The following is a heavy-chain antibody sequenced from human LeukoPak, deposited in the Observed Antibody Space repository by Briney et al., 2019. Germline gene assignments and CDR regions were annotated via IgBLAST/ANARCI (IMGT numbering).Heavy chain of an antibody. CDR3: ARDGYHYYGSGTYFGYYYMDV. V-gene: IGHV3-48*03. D-gene: IGHD3-10*01. J-gene: IGHJ6*03. CDR2: ISSSGSTI. Sequence: GGSLRLSCAASGFTLSSYEMNLVRQAPGKGLEWVSYISSSGSTIYYADSVKGRFTISRDNAKNSLYLQMNSLRAEDAAVYYCARDGYHYYGSGTYFGYYYMDVWGKGTTVTISS. CDR1: GFTLSSYE.